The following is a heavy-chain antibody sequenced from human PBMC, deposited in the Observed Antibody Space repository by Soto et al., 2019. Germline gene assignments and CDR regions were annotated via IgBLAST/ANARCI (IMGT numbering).Heavy chain of an antibody. J-gene: IGHJ6*02. CDR2: IDPSDSYT. Sequence: PGESLKISCKGSGYSFTSYWISWVRQMPGKGLEWMGRIDPSDSYTNYSPSFQGHVTISADKSISTAYLQWSSLKATDTAMYSCASPIIAVAGYYYYGMDVWGQGTTVTVSS. V-gene: IGHV5-10-1*01. D-gene: IGHD6-19*01. CDR3: ASPIIAVAGYYYYGMDV. CDR1: GYSFTSYW.